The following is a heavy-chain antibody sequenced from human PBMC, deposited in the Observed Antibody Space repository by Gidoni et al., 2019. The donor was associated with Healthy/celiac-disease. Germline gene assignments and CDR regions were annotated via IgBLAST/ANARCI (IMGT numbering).Heavy chain of an antibody. CDR3: AKDSYSSSWYGGGDY. CDR2: ISGSGGST. CDR1: GFTFSSYA. V-gene: IGHV3-23*01. J-gene: IGHJ4*02. Sequence: EVQLLESGGGLVQPGGSLRLSCAACGFTFSSYAMSWVRQAPGQGLEWVSAISGSGGSTYYADSVKGRFTISRDNSKNTLYLKMNSLRAEDTAVYYCAKDSYSSSWYGGGDYWGQGTLVTVSS. D-gene: IGHD6-13*01.